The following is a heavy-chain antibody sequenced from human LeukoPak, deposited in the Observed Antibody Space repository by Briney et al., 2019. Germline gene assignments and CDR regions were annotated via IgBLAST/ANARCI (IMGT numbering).Heavy chain of an antibody. CDR2: ISDSGGGT. Sequence: GGSLRLSCAVSGFTFSRYAMSWVRQAPGKGLEWVSAISDSGGGTYYADSVRGRFTISRDNSKNTLYLQMNRLRAEDTAVYYCAKEGGPTLYYYYGMDVWGQGTTVTVSS. D-gene: IGHD3-16*01. J-gene: IGHJ6*02. CDR1: GFTFSRYA. V-gene: IGHV3-23*01. CDR3: AKEGGPTLYYYYGMDV.